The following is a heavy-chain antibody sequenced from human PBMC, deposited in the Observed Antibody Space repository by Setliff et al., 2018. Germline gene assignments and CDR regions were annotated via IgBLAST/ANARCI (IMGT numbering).Heavy chain of an antibody. D-gene: IGHD3-16*01. V-gene: IGHV4-34*01. CDR3: RLWSHDYHNDY. Sequence: SETLSLTCGVYGGSFSSHFWTWIRQPPGKGLEWIGEINQSGSTNYNPSLKSRVSMSVDTSKNQFSLKLTSVTAADTAVYYFRLWSHDYHNDYWGQGTLVTVSS. CDR2: INQSGST. J-gene: IGHJ4*02. CDR1: GGSFSSHF.